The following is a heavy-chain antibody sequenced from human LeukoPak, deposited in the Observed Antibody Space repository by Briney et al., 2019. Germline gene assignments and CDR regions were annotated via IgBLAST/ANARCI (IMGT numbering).Heavy chain of an antibody. CDR1: GYTFTNYA. CDR3: ARGSYYYGSGSFMGSDY. D-gene: IGHD3-10*01. Sequence: ASVKVSCKASGYTFTNYAMHWVRQAPGQRPEWMGRINAGNGNTEYSQKFQDRVTITRDISANTAYMELSSLTSEDTAVYYCARGSYYYGSGSFMGSDYWGQGTLVTVSS. J-gene: IGHJ4*02. V-gene: IGHV1-3*01. CDR2: INAGNGNT.